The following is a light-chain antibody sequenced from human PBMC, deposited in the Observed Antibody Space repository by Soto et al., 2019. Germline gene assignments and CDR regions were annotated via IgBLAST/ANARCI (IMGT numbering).Light chain of an antibody. Sequence: EIVLTQSPGTLSLSPGERATLSCRASQSVISNYLAWYQQKPGQPPRLLIYGASSRATGIPARFSGSGSGTEFTLTISSLQSEDFAVYYCQQYNNWPWAFGQGTKVDIK. J-gene: IGKJ1*01. CDR1: QSVISNY. CDR3: QQYNNWPWA. V-gene: IGKV3D-15*01. CDR2: GAS.